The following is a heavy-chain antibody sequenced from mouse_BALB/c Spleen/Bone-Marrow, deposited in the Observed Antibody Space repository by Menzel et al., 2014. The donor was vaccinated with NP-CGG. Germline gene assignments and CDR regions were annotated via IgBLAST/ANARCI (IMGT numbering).Heavy chain of an antibody. J-gene: IGHJ2*01. CDR2: IDPANGNT. Sequence: EVHLQQSGAELVKPGASVKLSCTASGFNIKDTYMHWVKQRPEQGLEWIGRIDPANGNTKYDPKFQGKATITADTSSNTAYLQLSSLTSEDTAVYYCARYCYGFYFDYWGQGTTLTVSS. CDR1: GFNIKDTY. D-gene: IGHD1-1*01. CDR3: ARYCYGFYFDY. V-gene: IGHV14-3*02.